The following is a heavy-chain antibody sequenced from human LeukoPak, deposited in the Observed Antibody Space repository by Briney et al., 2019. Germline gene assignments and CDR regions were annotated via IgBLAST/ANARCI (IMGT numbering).Heavy chain of an antibody. J-gene: IGHJ4*02. CDR1: GYTFTSYG. CDR3: ARDCSGGSCYPDF. Sequence: ASVKVSCKASGYTFTSYGITWMRQAPGQGLERMGWISAYNGNTNYAQNLQGRVTMTTDTSTSTAYMEVRSLRTDDTAVYYCARDCSGGSCYPDFWGQGTLVTVSS. CDR2: ISAYNGNT. D-gene: IGHD2-15*01. V-gene: IGHV1-18*01.